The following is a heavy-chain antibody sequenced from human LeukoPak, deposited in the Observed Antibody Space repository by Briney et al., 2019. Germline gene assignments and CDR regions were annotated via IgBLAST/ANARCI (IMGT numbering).Heavy chain of an antibody. CDR3: AKGGDKQWLVPYYFDY. D-gene: IGHD6-19*01. V-gene: IGHV3-23*01. CDR2: ISGSGGST. CDR1: GFTFSSYA. Sequence: GGSLRLSCAASGFTFSSYAMSWVRQAPGKGLEWVSAISGSGGSTYYADSVKGRFTISRDNSKNTLYLQMNSLRAEDTAVYYCAKGGDKQWLVPYYFDYWGQGTLVTVSS. J-gene: IGHJ4*02.